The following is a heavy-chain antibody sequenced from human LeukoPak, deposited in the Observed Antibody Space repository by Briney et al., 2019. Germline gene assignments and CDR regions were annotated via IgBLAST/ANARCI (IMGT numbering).Heavy chain of an antibody. D-gene: IGHD3/OR15-3a*01. CDR2: IYYSGST. CDR3: ATQPEVGRHNAFNI. CDR1: GGSISSGGYY. J-gene: IGHJ3*02. V-gene: IGHV4-31*03. Sequence: PSQTLSLTCTVSGGSISSGGYYWSWIRQHPGKGLEWIGYIYYSGSTYYNPSLKSRVTISVDTSKNQFSLKLSSVTAADTAMYYCATQPEVGRHNAFNIWGQGTMVTVSS.